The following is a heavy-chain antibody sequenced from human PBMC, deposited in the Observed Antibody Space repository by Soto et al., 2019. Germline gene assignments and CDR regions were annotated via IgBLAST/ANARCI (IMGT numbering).Heavy chain of an antibody. V-gene: IGHV3-11*01. CDR3: ARAVAAAGDYYYYYYYMDV. D-gene: IGHD6-13*01. J-gene: IGHJ6*03. Sequence: QVQLVESGGGLVKPGGSLRLSCAASGFTFSDYYMSWIRQAPGQGLEWVSYISSSGSTIYYADSVKGRFTISRDNAKNSLYLQMNSLRAEDTAVYYGARAVAAAGDYYYYYYYMDVWGKGTMVTVSS. CDR2: ISSSGSTI. CDR1: GFTFSDYY.